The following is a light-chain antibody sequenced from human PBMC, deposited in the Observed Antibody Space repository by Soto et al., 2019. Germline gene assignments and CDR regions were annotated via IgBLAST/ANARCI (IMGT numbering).Light chain of an antibody. CDR2: DVS. CDR1: SSDGGGYDY. J-gene: IGLJ1*01. Sequence: QSALTQPASVSGSPGQAIAISCTGTSSDGGGYDYVSWYQQHPGKAPKLMISDVSNRPSGVSNRFSGSKSGNTASLTLSGRRAEAEADYYCSIYTSSSTHVFGTGNKVTV. CDR3: SIYTSSSTHV. V-gene: IGLV2-14*01.